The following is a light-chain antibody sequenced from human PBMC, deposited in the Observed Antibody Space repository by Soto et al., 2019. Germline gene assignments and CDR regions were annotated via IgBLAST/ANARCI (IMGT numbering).Light chain of an antibody. J-gene: IGLJ1*01. V-gene: IGLV2-14*01. CDR1: SSDVGGYNY. CDR2: EVS. CDR3: SAYTSSSTYV. Sequence: QSALTQPASVSGSPGQSITISCTGTSSDVGGYNYVSWYQQHPGKAPKLMIYEVSNRPSGVSNRFSGSKSGNTASLTISWLQAEDEADYYSSAYTSSSTYVFGTGTKLTVL.